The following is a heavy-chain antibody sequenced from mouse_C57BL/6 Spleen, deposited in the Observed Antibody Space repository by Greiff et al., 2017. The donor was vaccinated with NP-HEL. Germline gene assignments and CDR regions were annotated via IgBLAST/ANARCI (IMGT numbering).Heavy chain of an antibody. V-gene: IGHV1-53*01. Sequence: VQLQQPGTELVKPGASVKLSCKASGYTFTSYWMHWVKQRPGQGLEWIGNINPSNGGTNYNEKFKSKATLTVDKSSSTAYMQLSSLTSEDSAVYYCARITTVVARYWYFDVWGTGTTVTVSS. J-gene: IGHJ1*03. D-gene: IGHD1-1*01. CDR3: ARITTVVARYWYFDV. CDR1: GYTFTSYW. CDR2: INPSNGGT.